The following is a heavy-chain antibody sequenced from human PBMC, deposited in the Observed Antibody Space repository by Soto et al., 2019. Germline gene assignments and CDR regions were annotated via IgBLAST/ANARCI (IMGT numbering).Heavy chain of an antibody. D-gene: IGHD6-6*01. Sequence: SETLSLTCTVSGGSISSYYWSWIRQPAGKGLEWIGRIYTSGSTNYNPSLKSRVTMSVDTSKNQISLRLSSVTAADTAVYYCAREEIAARPGWFDPWGQGTLVTVSS. J-gene: IGHJ5*02. V-gene: IGHV4-4*07. CDR3: AREEIAARPGWFDP. CDR2: IYTSGST. CDR1: GGSISSYY.